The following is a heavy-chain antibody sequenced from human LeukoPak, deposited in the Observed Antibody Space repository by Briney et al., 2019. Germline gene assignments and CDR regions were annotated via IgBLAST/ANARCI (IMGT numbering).Heavy chain of an antibody. V-gene: IGHV3-48*03. CDR3: AVATIKDYFDY. CDR1: GFTFSSYE. CDR2: ISSSGSTI. Sequence: GGSLRLSCAASGFTFSSYEMNWVRQAPGRGLVWFSYISSSGSTIYYADSVKGRFTISRDNAKNSLYLQMNSLRAEDTAVYYCAVATIKDYFDYWGQGTLVTVSS. J-gene: IGHJ4*02. D-gene: IGHD5-24*01.